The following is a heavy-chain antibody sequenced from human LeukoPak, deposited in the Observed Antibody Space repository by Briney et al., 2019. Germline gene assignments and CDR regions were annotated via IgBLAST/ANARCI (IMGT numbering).Heavy chain of an antibody. D-gene: IGHD3-22*01. J-gene: IGHJ4*02. CDR3: AKYAAAGAYDRHSEIDS. CDR2: IAYDGSNK. Sequence: PGGSLRLSCTASGFTFGRYAMHWLRQAPGKGLEWVAVIAYDGSNKYSADSLKGQGRFTISRDNSKNTLFLEMSSLRPEDTAVYYCAKYAAAGAYDRHSEIDSWGQGTLVTVSS. CDR1: GFTFGRYA. V-gene: IGHV3-30*18.